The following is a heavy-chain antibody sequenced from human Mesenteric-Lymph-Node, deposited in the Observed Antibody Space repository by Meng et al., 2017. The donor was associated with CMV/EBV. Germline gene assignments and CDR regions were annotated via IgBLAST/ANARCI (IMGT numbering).Heavy chain of an antibody. CDR2: ISAYNGNT. CDR3: ASLYDFWSGPPSMDV. CDR1: GYAFITYG. Sequence: ASVKVSCKTSGYAFITYGISWVRQAPGQGLEWMGWISAYNGNTNYAQKLQGRVTMTTDTSTSTAYMELRSLRSDDTAVYYCASLYDFWSGPPSMDVWGQGTTVTVSS. V-gene: IGHV1-18*01. D-gene: IGHD3-3*01. J-gene: IGHJ6*02.